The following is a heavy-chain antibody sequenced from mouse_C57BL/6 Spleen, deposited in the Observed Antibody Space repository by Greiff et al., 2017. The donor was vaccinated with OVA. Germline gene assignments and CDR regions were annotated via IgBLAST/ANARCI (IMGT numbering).Heavy chain of an antibody. D-gene: IGHD1-1*01. J-gene: IGHJ2*01. CDR3: RGTSTTVPYYFDY. V-gene: IGHV1-9*01. CDR1: GYTFTGYW. CDR2: ILPGSGST. Sequence: VQLQQSGAELMKPGASVKLSCKATGYTFTGYWIEWVKQRPGHGLEWIGEILPGSGSTNYTEKFKGKATFTADSSSNSAEMQLRRLANEDSDICYSRGTSTTVPYYFDYWGQGTTLTVSS.